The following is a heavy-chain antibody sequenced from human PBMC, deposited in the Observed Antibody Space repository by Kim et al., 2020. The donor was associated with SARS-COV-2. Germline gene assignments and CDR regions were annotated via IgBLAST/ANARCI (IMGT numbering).Heavy chain of an antibody. J-gene: IGHJ5*02. V-gene: IGHV1-18*01. D-gene: IGHD2-2*02. CDR3: ARDAYCSSTSCYITGWFDP. CDR1: GYTFTSYG. CDR2: ISAYNGNT. Sequence: ASVKVSCKASGYTFTSYGISWVRQAPGQGLEWMGWISAYNGNTNYAQKLQGRVTMTTDTSTSTAYMELRSLRSDDTAVYYCARDAYCSSTSCYITGWFDPWGQGTLVTVSS.